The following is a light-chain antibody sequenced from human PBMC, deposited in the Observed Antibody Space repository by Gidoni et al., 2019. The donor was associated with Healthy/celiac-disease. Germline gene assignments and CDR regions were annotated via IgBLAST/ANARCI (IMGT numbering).Light chain of an antibody. Sequence: EIVMTQSPATLSVSPGERATLPCRASQSVSSNLAWYQQKPGQAPRLLIYGASTRATGITARVSGSGSGTEFTLIIISLQSEDFAVYYCHQYNNWPPWTFGQGTKLEIK. CDR1: QSVSSN. CDR2: GAS. J-gene: IGKJ2*02. CDR3: HQYNNWPPWT. V-gene: IGKV3-15*01.